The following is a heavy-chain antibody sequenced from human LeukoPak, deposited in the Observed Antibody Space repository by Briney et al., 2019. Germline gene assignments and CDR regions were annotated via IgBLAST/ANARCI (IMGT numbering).Heavy chain of an antibody. J-gene: IGHJ6*03. CDR2: INWNGGST. Sequence: PGGSLRLSCAASGFTFDDHGMSWLRQLPGKALEWVSGINWNGGSTGYADTVKGRFTISRDKAKNSLYLQMNSLRAEDTALYYCARSGEYSSSWPTRLLLRTFAGYYYMDVWGKGTTVTVSS. V-gene: IGHV3-20*04. CDR3: ARSGEYSSSWPTRLLLRTFAGYYYMDV. D-gene: IGHD6-13*01. CDR1: GFTFDDHG.